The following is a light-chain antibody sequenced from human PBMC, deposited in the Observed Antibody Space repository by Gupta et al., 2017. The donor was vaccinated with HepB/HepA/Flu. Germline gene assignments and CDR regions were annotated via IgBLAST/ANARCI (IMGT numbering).Light chain of an antibody. Sequence: QSVLTQPPSVSAAPGQKVTISCSGSSSNIGNNYVSWYQQLPGTAPKLLIYENNKRPSGIPDRFSGSQSGTSATLGITGLQTGDEADYYCGTCDSSLSAGVFGTGTKVTV. CDR2: ENN. CDR1: SSNIGNNY. CDR3: GTCDSSLSAGV. V-gene: IGLV1-51*02. J-gene: IGLJ1*01.